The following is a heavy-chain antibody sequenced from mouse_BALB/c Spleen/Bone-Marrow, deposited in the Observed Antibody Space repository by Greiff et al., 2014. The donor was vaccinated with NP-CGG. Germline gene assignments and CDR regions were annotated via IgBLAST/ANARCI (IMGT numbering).Heavy chain of an antibody. J-gene: IGHJ3*01. CDR2: IHYSGST. CDR3: ARRKGNHGAWFAY. CDR1: GYSITSGYS. D-gene: IGHD2-1*01. Sequence: EVQLQQSGPDLVKPSQSLSLTCTVTGYSITSGYSWHWIRQFPGNKLEWMGYIHYSGSTNYNPSLKSRISITRDTSKNQFFLQLKSVTTEDEATYYCARRKGNHGAWFAYWGQGTLVTVSA. V-gene: IGHV3-1*02.